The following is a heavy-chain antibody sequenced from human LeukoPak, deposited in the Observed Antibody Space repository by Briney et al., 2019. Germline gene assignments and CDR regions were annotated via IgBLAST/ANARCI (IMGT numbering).Heavy chain of an antibody. Sequence: GGSLRLSCAASGFTFSSYAMHWVRQAPGKGLEWVAVISYDGSNKYYADSVKGRFTISRDNSKNTLYLQMNSLRAEDTAVYYCAKAGMATAPTNNWFDPWGQGTLVTVSS. CDR1: GFTFSSYA. J-gene: IGHJ5*02. D-gene: IGHD5-12*01. CDR2: ISYDGSNK. CDR3: AKAGMATAPTNNWFDP. V-gene: IGHV3-30*01.